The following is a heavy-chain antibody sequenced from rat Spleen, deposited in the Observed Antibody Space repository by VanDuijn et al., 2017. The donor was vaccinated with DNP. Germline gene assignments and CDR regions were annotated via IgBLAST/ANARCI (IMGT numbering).Heavy chain of an antibody. Sequence: EVQLVESGGGLVQPGGSLKLSCEASGFTFDDYSMAWVLQAPTKGLEWVASISTNGGNAYYRDSVKGRFTISRDNAKSTLYLQMSKVGSEDMATYYCARPYYNNYGGFAYWGQGTLVTVSS. CDR3: ARPYYNNYGGFAY. V-gene: IGHV5-25*01. J-gene: IGHJ3*01. D-gene: IGHD1-10*01. CDR1: GFTFDDYS. CDR2: ISTNGGNA.